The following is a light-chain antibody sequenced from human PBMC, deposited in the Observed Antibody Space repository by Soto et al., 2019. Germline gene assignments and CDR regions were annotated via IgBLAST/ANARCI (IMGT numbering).Light chain of an antibody. V-gene: IGKV1-5*01. CDR2: AAS. CDR3: QQYNNWPLT. CDR1: QSISSW. J-gene: IGKJ4*01. Sequence: DIQMTQSPSTLSASVGDRFTITCRASQSISSWLAWYQQKPGKAPKLLIYAASTLQSGVPSRFSGRGSGTDFTLTISSLQSEDFALYYCQQYNNWPLTFGGGTKVDIK.